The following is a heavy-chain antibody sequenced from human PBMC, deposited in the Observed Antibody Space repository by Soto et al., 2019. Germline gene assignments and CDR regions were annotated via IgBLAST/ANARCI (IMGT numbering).Heavy chain of an antibody. D-gene: IGHD6-19*01. CDR2: ISYDGSNK. Sequence: QVQLVESGGGVVQPGRSLRLSCAASGFTFSSYAMHWVRQAPGKGLEWVAVISYDGSNKYYADSVKGRFTISRDNSKNTLYLQMNSLRAEDTAVYYCARDTQESSGWVLPGGPHYYYYGMDVWGQGTTVTVSS. CDR3: ARDTQESSGWVLPGGPHYYYYGMDV. CDR1: GFTFSSYA. J-gene: IGHJ6*02. V-gene: IGHV3-30-3*01.